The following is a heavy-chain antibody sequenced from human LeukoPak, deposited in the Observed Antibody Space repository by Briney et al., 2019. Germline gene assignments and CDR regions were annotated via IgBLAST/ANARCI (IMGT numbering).Heavy chain of an antibody. D-gene: IGHD3-22*01. CDR1: GYTFTSYG. Sequence: ASVKVSCKASGYTFTSYGISWVRQAPGQGLEWMGWISAYNGNTNYAQKLQGRVTMTTDTSTSTAYMELRSLRSADTAVYYCARTAVYYDSSGYYHYFDYWGQGTLVTVSS. CDR3: ARTAVYYDSSGYYHYFDY. V-gene: IGHV1-18*01. CDR2: ISAYNGNT. J-gene: IGHJ4*02.